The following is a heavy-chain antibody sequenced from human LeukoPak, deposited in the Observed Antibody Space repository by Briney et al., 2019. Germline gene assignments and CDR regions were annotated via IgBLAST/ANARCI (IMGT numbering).Heavy chain of an antibody. CDR2: IVVGSGKT. V-gene: IGHV1-58*01. J-gene: IGHJ4*02. D-gene: IGHD2/OR15-2a*01. CDR3: AVDVIYESD. CDR1: GFTFSNSA. Sequence: PGTSVKVSCKASGFTFSNSAVQWVRQARGQRLEWIGWIVVGSGKTNYAQKFQERVTITRDMSTSTAYMELSSLRAEDTAVYYCAVDVIYESDWGQGTLVTVSS.